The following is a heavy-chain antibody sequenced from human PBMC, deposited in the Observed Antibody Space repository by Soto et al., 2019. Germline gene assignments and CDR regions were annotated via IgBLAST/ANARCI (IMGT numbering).Heavy chain of an antibody. CDR2: INAGNTHT. J-gene: IGHJ4*02. CDR1: GYTFSHYA. D-gene: IGHD2-2*01. V-gene: IGHV1-3*05. CDR3: ARPAQYANAWCSFDY. Sequence: QVQLVQSGAEQKKPGASVKVSCKASGYTFSHYAMHWVRQAPGQRLEWMGWINAGNTHTKYSQKFQGRVTFTRDTSAGTAYMELSSLTSEDTAVYYCARPAQYANAWCSFDYWGQGTLVTVSS.